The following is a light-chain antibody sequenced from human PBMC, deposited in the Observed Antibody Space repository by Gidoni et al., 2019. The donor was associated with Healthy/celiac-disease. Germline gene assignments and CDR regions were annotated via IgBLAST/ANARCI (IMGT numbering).Light chain of an antibody. CDR3: QQYGSSLRT. V-gene: IGKV3-20*01. Sequence: EIVLTQSPGTLSLSPGERATLSCRASQSVSSSYLAWYQQKPGQAPRLLIYGASSRATGIPDRFSGSGSGTDFTLTISGLEPEDFAVYYCQQYGSSLRTFGGGTKVEIK. CDR2: GAS. CDR1: QSVSSSY. J-gene: IGKJ4*01.